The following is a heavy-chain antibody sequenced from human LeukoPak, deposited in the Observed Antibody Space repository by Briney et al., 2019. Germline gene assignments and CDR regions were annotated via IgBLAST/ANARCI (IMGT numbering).Heavy chain of an antibody. CDR3: ARERAYCGGDCYAFDY. J-gene: IGHJ4*02. D-gene: IGHD2-21*02. Sequence: SETLSLTCAVSGGSISSGGYSWSWIRQPPGKGLEWIGYIYYSGSTYYNPSLKSRVTISVDTSKNQFSLKLSSVTAADTAVYYCARERAYCGGDCYAFDYWGQGTLVTVSS. CDR2: IYYSGST. V-gene: IGHV4-30-4*07. CDR1: GGSISSGGYS.